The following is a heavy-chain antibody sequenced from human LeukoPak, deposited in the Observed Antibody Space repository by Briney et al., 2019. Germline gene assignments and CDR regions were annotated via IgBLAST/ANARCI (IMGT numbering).Heavy chain of an antibody. V-gene: IGHV1-69*05. Sequence: VASVKVSCKASGGTFSSYAISWVRQAPGQRLEWMGGIIPIFGTANYAQKFQGRVTITTDESTSTAYMELSSLRSEDTAVYYCAVSNYDILTGYYVPNYYYMDVWGKGTTVTVSS. CDR1: GGTFSSYA. CDR2: IIPIFGTA. D-gene: IGHD3-9*01. CDR3: AVSNYDILTGYYVPNYYYMDV. J-gene: IGHJ6*03.